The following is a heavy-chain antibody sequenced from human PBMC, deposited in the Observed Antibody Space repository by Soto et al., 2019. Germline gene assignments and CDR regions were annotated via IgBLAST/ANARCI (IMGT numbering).Heavy chain of an antibody. CDR2: ISGYNGDT. D-gene: IGHD2-8*01. CDR1: GYSFTTFG. CDR3: AKNGHPPYYYYGMDV. Sequence: QGLLVQSGAEVKQPGASVKVSCKASGYSFTTFGISWVRQAPGQGLEWMGWISGYNGDTNNAQKFQDRVTMTIDRSXXTAYLELRRLTSDDTAVYYCAKNGHPPYYYYGMDVWGQGTTVTVSS. V-gene: IGHV1-18*01. J-gene: IGHJ6*02.